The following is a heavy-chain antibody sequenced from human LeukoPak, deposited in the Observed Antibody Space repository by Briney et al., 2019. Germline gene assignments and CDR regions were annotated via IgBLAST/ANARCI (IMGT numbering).Heavy chain of an antibody. CDR3: ARPWGGWFGP. CDR1: GGSFSGYY. V-gene: IGHV4-34*01. J-gene: IGHJ5*02. CDR2: INHSGST. D-gene: IGHD3-16*01. Sequence: SETLSLTCAVYGGSFSGYYWSWIRQPPGKGLEWIGEINHSGSTNYNPSLKSRVTISVDTSKNQFSLKLSSVTAADTAVYYCARPWGGWFGPWGQGTLVTVSS.